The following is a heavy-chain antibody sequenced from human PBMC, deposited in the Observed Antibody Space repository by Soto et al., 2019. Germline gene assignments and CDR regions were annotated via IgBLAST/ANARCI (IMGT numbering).Heavy chain of an antibody. CDR1: GFTFCSYA. J-gene: IGHJ5*02. Sequence: GGSLRLSFAASGFTFCSYAMSWVRQAPGKGVEWVSSISGSGGSTYYADSVKGRSTLSRDNSKNTLYLQMNSLRAEDTAVYYCAKDNGSSPTWGQGTLVTVSS. D-gene: IGHD6-13*01. CDR2: ISGSGGST. V-gene: IGHV3-23*01. CDR3: AKDNGSSPT.